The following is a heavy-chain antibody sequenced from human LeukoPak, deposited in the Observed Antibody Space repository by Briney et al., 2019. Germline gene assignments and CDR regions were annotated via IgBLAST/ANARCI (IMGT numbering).Heavy chain of an antibody. J-gene: IGHJ5*02. CDR1: GASISNYY. Sequence: SETLSLTCTVSGASISNYYWSWTRQPPGKGLEWTGYIHNTGRTNYNPSLKSRVNISADTSKNQFSLRLSSVTAADTAIYYCARYAATGGPNWFDPWGPGTLVTVSS. V-gene: IGHV4-59*01. D-gene: IGHD2-15*01. CDR2: IHNTGRT. CDR3: ARYAATGGPNWFDP.